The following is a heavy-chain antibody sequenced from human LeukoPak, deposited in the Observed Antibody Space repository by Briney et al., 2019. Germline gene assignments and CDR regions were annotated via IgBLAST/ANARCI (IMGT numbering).Heavy chain of an antibody. Sequence: AGGSLRLSCAASGFTFDDYAMHWVRQAPGKGLEWVSGISWNSGSIGYADSVKGRFTISRDNAKNSLYLQMNSLRAEDTAVYYCAKAEVGATDYWGQGTLVTVSS. CDR3: AKAEVGATDY. D-gene: IGHD1-26*01. CDR1: GFTFDDYA. V-gene: IGHV3-9*01. J-gene: IGHJ4*02. CDR2: ISWNSGSI.